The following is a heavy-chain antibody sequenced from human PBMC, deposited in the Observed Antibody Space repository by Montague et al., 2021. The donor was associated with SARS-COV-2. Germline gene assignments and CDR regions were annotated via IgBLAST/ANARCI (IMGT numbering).Heavy chain of an antibody. J-gene: IGHJ3*02. CDR2: IYYSGST. Sequence: SETLSLTCTVSGGSISSYYWSWIRQPPGKGLEWIGYIYYSGSTNYNHSLKSRVTISVDTSKNQFSPKLSSVTAADTAVCNCARGGYYGYAFDIWGQGTMVTVSS. D-gene: IGHD3-10*01. V-gene: IGHV4-59*01. CDR1: GGSISSYY. CDR3: ARGGYYGYAFDI.